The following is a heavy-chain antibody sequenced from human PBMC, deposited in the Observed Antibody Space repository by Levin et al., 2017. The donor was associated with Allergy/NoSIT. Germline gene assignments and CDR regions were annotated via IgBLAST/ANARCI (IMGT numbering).Heavy chain of an antibody. CDR3: AKTSLMATNDAFPV. J-gene: IGHJ3*01. D-gene: IGHD5-24*01. Sequence: QTGGSLRLSCTASGFTFRSYGMHWVRQAPGKGLEWVAAISYDGNNTYYVDSVKGRFIISRDNSKNTLYVQMNSLRAEDTAVYYCAKTSLMATNDAFPVWGQGTMVTVSS. CDR2: ISYDGNNT. CDR1: GFTFRSYG. V-gene: IGHV3-30*18.